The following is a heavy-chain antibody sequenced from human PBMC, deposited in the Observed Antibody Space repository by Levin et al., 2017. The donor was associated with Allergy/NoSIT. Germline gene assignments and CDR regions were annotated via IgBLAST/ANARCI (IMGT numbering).Heavy chain of an antibody. D-gene: IGHD3-10*01. CDR3: ARGSYYGSGSYRGGDAFDI. CDR1: GFTFSSYA. CDR2: ISYDGSNK. J-gene: IGHJ3*02. V-gene: IGHV3-30-3*01. Sequence: GGSLRLSCAASGFTFSSYAMHWVRQAPGKGLEWVAVISYDGSNKYYADSVKGRFTISRDNSKNTLYLQMNSLRAEDTAVYYCARGSYYGSGSYRGGDAFDIWGQGTMVTVSS.